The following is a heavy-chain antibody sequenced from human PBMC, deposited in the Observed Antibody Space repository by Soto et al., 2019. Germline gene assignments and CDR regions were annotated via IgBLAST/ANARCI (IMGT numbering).Heavy chain of an antibody. Sequence: QVQLQESGPGLVKSSGTLSLTCAVSGVSISSSHWWTWVLQPPGKGLEWIGEIHYSGTTNYNPPLGGRVTISADKSRNQFSLILSSVTAADTAVYYCARCAYGSYTFGIDVWGQGTTVTVSS. CDR2: IHYSGTT. D-gene: IGHD3-3*01. V-gene: IGHV4-4*02. J-gene: IGHJ6*02. CDR1: GVSISSSHW. CDR3: ARCAYGSYTFGIDV.